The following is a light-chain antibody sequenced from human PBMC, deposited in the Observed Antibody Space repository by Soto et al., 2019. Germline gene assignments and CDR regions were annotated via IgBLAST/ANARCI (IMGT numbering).Light chain of an antibody. V-gene: IGKV3-15*01. CDR3: QQYNNWPAAT. J-gene: IGKJ1*01. CDR2: GAS. CDR1: QSVSSN. Sequence: EIVMTQSPATLSVSPGERATLSCRASQSVSSNLAWYQQKPGQAPRLLIYGASTRVTGIPARFSGSGSGTEFTLTISSLQSEDFAVYYCQQYNNWPAATFGQGTKVEIK.